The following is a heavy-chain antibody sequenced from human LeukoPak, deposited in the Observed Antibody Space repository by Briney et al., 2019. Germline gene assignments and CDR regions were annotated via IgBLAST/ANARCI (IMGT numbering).Heavy chain of an antibody. CDR2: ISGSGGST. V-gene: IGHV3-23*01. D-gene: IGHD4/OR15-4a*01. Sequence: SGGSLRLSCAASGFTFSSYAMSWVRQAPGKGLEWVSAISGSGGSTYYADSVKGRFTISRDNSKNTLYLQMNSLRAEDTAVYYCAKDPTYQGAIGIYDWFDPWGQGTLVTVSS. J-gene: IGHJ5*02. CDR3: AKDPTYQGAIGIYDWFDP. CDR1: GFTFSSYA.